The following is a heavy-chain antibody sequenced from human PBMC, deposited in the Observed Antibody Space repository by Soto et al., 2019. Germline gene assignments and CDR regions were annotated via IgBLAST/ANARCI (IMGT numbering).Heavy chain of an antibody. D-gene: IGHD6-13*01. Sequence: GGSLRLSCAASGFTFSSYSMNWVRQAPGKGLEWVSYISSSSSTIYYADSVKGRFTISRDNAKNSLYLQMNSLRAEDTAVYYCARDSSIAAAGEEYFQHWGQGTLVTVSS. CDR3: ARDSSIAAAGEEYFQH. CDR2: ISSSSSTI. V-gene: IGHV3-48*04. J-gene: IGHJ1*01. CDR1: GFTFSSYS.